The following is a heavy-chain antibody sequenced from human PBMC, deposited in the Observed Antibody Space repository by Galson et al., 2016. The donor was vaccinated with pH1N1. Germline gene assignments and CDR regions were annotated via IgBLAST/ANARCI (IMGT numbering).Heavy chain of an antibody. D-gene: IGHD4-17*01. V-gene: IGHV3-9*01. Sequence: SLRLSCAAAGFTFGHYGMHWVRQVPGKGLEWVSGINWNSKTRAYGDPVRGRFTIPRDNAKNSLYLQMNSLRPEDTALYYCVTDSGDGDRNLFPHDAFDVWGQGTMVTVSS. CDR3: VTDSGDGDRNLFPHDAFDV. CDR1: GFTFGHYG. CDR2: INWNSKTR. J-gene: IGHJ3*01.